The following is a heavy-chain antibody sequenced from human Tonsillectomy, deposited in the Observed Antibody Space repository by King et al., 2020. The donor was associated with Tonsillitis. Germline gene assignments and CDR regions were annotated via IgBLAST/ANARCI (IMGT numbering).Heavy chain of an antibody. CDR1: GLTFSDYY. V-gene: IGHV3-11*01. CDR3: ARGRFCSSTSCYTRFLVNY. D-gene: IGHD2-2*02. CDR2: ISSSGSAI. Sequence: VQLVESGGGLVKPGGSLRLSCASSGLTFSDYYMSGIRQAPGKGLEWGSYISSSGSAIYYTASVKGRFTISRENAKNSLYLQMNSLRAEDTAVYYCARGRFCSSTSCYTRFLVNYWGQGTLVTVSS. J-gene: IGHJ4*02.